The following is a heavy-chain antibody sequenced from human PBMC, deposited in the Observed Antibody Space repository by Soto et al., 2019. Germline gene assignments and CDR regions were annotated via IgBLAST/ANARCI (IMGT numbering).Heavy chain of an antibody. J-gene: IGHJ4*02. Sequence: SETLSLTCTVSGGSIRSYYWSWIRQPPGKGLEWIGYIYNSGSTNYNPSLKSRVTISVDTSKNQFSLKLSSVTAADTAMYYCARDRGLIPYYFDHWGQGTLVTVSS. CDR3: ARDRGLIPYYFDH. CDR2: IYNSGST. V-gene: IGHV4-59*01. CDR1: GGSIRSYY. D-gene: IGHD3-10*01.